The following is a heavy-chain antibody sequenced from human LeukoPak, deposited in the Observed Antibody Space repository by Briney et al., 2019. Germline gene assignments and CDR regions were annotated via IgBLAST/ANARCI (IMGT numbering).Heavy chain of an antibody. Sequence: SVKVSCTASGGTFSSYAISWVRQAPGQGLEWMGGIIPIFGTANYAQKFQGRVTITADESTSTAYMELSSLRSEDTAVYYCATGRFLEWSKFDYWGQGTLVTVSS. CDR1: GGTFSSYA. CDR2: IIPIFGTA. V-gene: IGHV1-69*01. D-gene: IGHD3-3*01. CDR3: ATGRFLEWSKFDY. J-gene: IGHJ4*02.